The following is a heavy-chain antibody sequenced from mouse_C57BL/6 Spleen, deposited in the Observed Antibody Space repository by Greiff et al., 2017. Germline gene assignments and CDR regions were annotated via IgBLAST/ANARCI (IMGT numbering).Heavy chain of an antibody. V-gene: IGHV1-52*01. CDR2: IDPSDSET. J-gene: IGHJ1*03. CDR3: ARQGGASYDYDWYFDV. D-gene: IGHD2-4*01. Sequence: QVQLQQPGAELVRPGSSVKLSCKASGYTFTSYWMHWVKQRPIQGLEWIGNIDPSDSETHYNQKFKDKATLTVDKSSSTAYMQRSSLTSEASAVYYCARQGGASYDYDWYFDVWGTGTTVTVSS. CDR1: GYTFTSYW.